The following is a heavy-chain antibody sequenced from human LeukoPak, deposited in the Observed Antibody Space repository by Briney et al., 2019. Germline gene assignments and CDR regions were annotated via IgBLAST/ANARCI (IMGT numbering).Heavy chain of an antibody. J-gene: IGHJ3*02. CDR2: INPSGGST. CDR3: ARRSSSRDAFDI. Sequence: GASVKVSCKASGYTFTSYYMHWVRQAPGQGLEWMGIINPSGGSTSYAQKFQGRVTMTRDMSTSTVYMELSSLRSEDTAVYYCARRSSSRDAFDIWGQGTMVTVSS. CDR1: GYTFTSYY. V-gene: IGHV1-46*01. D-gene: IGHD6-6*01.